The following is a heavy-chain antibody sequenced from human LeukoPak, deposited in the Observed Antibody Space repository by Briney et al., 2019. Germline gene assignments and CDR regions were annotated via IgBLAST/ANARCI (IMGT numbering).Heavy chain of an antibody. J-gene: IGHJ4*02. CDR1: GGPIRDFY. Sequence: SETLSLTCTVSGGPIRDFYWSWIRQPPGKGLEWIGYTYYSGSTSYNPSLKSRVAISVDMSKSQFSLELSSVTAADTAVYYCARGLGDYYGSGTHFHRLFDYWGQGTLVTVSS. D-gene: IGHD3-10*01. V-gene: IGHV4-59*01. CDR2: TYYSGST. CDR3: ARGLGDYYGSGTHFHRLFDY.